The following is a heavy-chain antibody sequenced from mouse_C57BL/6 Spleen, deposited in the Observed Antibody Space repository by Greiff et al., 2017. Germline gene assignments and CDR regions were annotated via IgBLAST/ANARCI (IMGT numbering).Heavy chain of an antibody. CDR3: AETAQAGYAMDY. CDR2: INPGSGGT. V-gene: IGHV1-54*01. CDR1: GYAFTNYL. Sequence: VHLVESGAELVRPGTSVKVSCKASGYAFTNYLIEWVKQRPGQGLEWIGVINPGSGGTNYNEKFKGKATLTADKSSSTAYMQLSSLTSEDSAVYFCAETAQAGYAMDYWGQGTSVTVSS. J-gene: IGHJ4*01. D-gene: IGHD3-2*02.